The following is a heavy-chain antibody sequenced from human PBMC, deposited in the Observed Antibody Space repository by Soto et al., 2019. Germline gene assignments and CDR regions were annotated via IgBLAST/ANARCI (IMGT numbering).Heavy chain of an antibody. CDR2: IIPIFGTA. J-gene: IGHJ4*01. V-gene: IGHV1-69*13. CDR1: GGTFSSYA. Sequence: SVKVTCKASGGTFSSYAISWVRQAPGQGLEWMGGIIPIFGTANYAQKFQGRVTITADESTSTAYMELSSLRSEDTAVYYCARGRVLRFLEWSELYYFDYWGQ. CDR3: ARGRVLRFLEWSELYYFDY. D-gene: IGHD3-3*01.